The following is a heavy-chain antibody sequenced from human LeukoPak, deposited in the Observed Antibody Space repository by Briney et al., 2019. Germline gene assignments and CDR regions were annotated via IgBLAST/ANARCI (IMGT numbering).Heavy chain of an antibody. J-gene: IGHJ4*02. V-gene: IGHV3-30*04. CDR3: ARDRPGALRYCSGGSCYGGIDY. Sequence: GRSLRLSCAASGFTFSSYAMQWVRQAPGKGLEWVAVISYDGSNKYYADSVKGRFTISRDNSKNTLYLQMNSLRAEDTAVYYCARDRPGALRYCSGGSCYGGIDYWGQGTLVTVSS. CDR2: ISYDGSNK. CDR1: GFTFSSYA. D-gene: IGHD2-15*01.